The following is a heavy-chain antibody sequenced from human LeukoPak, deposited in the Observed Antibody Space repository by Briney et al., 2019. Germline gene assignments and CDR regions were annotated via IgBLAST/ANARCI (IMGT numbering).Heavy chain of an antibody. J-gene: IGHJ4*02. CDR2: IYYSGST. CDR1: GGSISSYY. V-gene: IGHV4-59*01. Sequence: PSETLSLTCTVSGGSISSYYWSWIRQPPGKGLEWIGYIYYSGSTNYNPSLKSRVTISVDTSKNQFSLKLGSVTAADTAVYYCARVYYGGNSEGFDYWGQGTLVTVSS. D-gene: IGHD4-23*01. CDR3: ARVYYGGNSEGFDY.